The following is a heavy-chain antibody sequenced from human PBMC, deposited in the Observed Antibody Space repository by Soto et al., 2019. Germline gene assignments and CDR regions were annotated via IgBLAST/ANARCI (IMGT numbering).Heavy chain of an antibody. Sequence: VQLLESGGNLVQPGGSLRLSCAAAGFTFSTYTMSWVRHAPGKGPEWGAGFYGCGCTSTFYADSVKGRVTISRENSMNMLCLQIDSLGAEDTAGYYCTKDRHPEGIWSFDCWVQGTLVTVSS. CDR2: FYGCGCTST. V-gene: IGHV3-23*01. D-gene: IGHD3-3*01. J-gene: IGHJ4*02. CDR3: TKDRHPEGIWSFDC. CDR1: GFTFSTYT.